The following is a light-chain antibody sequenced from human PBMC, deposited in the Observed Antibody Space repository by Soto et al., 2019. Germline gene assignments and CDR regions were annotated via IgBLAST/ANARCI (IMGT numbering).Light chain of an antibody. Sequence: EIVLTHSPGTLSVSPGERATLSGSAGQSVSSTYLAWYQQKPGQAPRLLIYGASIRATGIPDRFSGSGSGTDFTLTISRLEPEDFAVYYCQQYGSSPLTFGRGTKVDIK. CDR1: QSVSSTY. V-gene: IGKV3-20*01. CDR2: GAS. CDR3: QQYGSSPLT. J-gene: IGKJ3*01.